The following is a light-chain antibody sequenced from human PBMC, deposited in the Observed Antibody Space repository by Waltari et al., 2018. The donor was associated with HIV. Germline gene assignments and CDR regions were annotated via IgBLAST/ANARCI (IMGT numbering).Light chain of an antibody. CDR3: YSYSTGTTRWM. V-gene: IGLV2-14*03. Sequence: QSALTQPASLSGSPGQSITISCTGRRGAIGDYSYVSWFQQLPGKAPSLVIYDVTNRPPGVSDRFSGSKSGNTASLTISGLQSEDEADYYCYSYSTGTTRWMFGGGTKLTVL. CDR2: DVT. J-gene: IGLJ3*02. CDR1: RGAIGDYSY.